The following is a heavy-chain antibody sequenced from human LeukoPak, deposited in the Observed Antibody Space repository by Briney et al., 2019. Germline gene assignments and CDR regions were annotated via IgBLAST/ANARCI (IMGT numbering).Heavy chain of an antibody. V-gene: IGHV1-18*01. D-gene: IGHD2-15*01. Sequence: ASVKVSCKASGYTFTSYGIGWVRQAPGQGLEWMGWISAYNGNTNYAQKLQGRVTMTTDTSTSTAYMELRSLRSDDTAVYYCAREHCSGGSCYGVSDYWGQGTLVTVSS. CDR3: AREHCSGGSCYGVSDY. J-gene: IGHJ4*02. CDR1: GYTFTSYG. CDR2: ISAYNGNT.